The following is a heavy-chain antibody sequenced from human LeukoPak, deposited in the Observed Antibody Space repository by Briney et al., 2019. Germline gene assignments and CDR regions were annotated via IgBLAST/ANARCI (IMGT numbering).Heavy chain of an antibody. V-gene: IGHV5-51*01. D-gene: IGHD6-25*01. J-gene: IGHJ4*02. CDR2: IYPGDSDT. CDR3: ASGRRAASGPSTLFDY. Sequence: GESLKISCKGSGYSFTIYWIGWVRQLPGKGLEWRGIIYPGDSDTRYRPSFQGQATISADRSISTAYLQWSILTASDTALYYGASGRRAASGPSTLFDYWGQGTLVTVSS. CDR1: GYSFTIYW.